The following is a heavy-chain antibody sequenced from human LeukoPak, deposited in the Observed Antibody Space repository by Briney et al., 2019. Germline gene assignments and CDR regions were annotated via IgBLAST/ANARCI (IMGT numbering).Heavy chain of an antibody. CDR3: ARDQGYYDYVWGSYRYSLDY. CDR1: GYTFTNYD. Sequence: GASVKVSRKASGYTFTNYDVNWVRQATRQGLEWMGWMNPNSGNTAYAQKFQGWVTMTRDTSISTAYMELSRLRSDDTAVYYCARDQGYYDYVWGSYRYSLDYWGQGTLVTVSS. D-gene: IGHD3-16*02. J-gene: IGHJ4*02. V-gene: IGHV1-8*01. CDR2: MNPNSGNT.